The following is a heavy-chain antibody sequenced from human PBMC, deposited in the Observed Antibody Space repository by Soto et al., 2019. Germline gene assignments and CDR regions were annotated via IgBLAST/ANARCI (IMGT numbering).Heavy chain of an antibody. CDR1: VFIFTNYA. CDR3: VREGRGSFDF. V-gene: IGHV3-23*01. D-gene: IGHD5-12*01. J-gene: IGHJ3*01. Sequence: WRALRLSCSASVFIFTNYAMNWFRQAPGKGLEWVSVIGGRGNSAYYADSVQGRFTISRDNSKNTLSLQMSSLTADDTAIYYCVREGRGSFDFWGRGTMVTVSS. CDR2: IGGRGNSA.